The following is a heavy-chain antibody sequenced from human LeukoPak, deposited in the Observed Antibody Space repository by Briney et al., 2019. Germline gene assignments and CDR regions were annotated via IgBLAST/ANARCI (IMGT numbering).Heavy chain of an antibody. J-gene: IGHJ4*02. CDR3: ARDAPQVPAAGVLAY. D-gene: IGHD6-13*01. Sequence: GGSLTLSCAASGLTVSDNYMSWVRQAPGEGLEEGSVMYSRGDRYYAKSVKGLFTFSRDISKNTLYLQMNGLRDEDPAIYYCARDAPQVPAAGVLAYWGQGTLVIVSS. V-gene: IGHV3-53*01. CDR2: MYSRGDR. CDR1: GLTVSDNY.